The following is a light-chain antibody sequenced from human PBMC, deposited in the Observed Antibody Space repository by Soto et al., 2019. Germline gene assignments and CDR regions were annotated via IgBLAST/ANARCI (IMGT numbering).Light chain of an antibody. CDR1: QSVSSSY. J-gene: IGKJ3*01. V-gene: IGKV3-20*01. CDR2: GAS. CDR3: QQYCSSSFT. Sequence: EIVLTQSPGTLSLSPGERATLSCRASQSVSSSYLAWYQQKPGQAPRLLLYGASGRATGIPDRFSGSGSGTNFTLTISRLEPEDFAVYYCQQYCSSSFTFGPGTKVDI.